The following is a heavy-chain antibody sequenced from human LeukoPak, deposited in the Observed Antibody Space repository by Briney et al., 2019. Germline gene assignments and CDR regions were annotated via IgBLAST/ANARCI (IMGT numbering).Heavy chain of an antibody. D-gene: IGHD5-18*01. J-gene: IGHJ4*02. CDR3: VKVDT. CDR2: ISESGGTT. CDR1: GFTFSSYA. Sequence: GGSLRLTCAASGFTFSSYAMNWVRQAPGKGLEWVSSISESGGTTDYADSVKGRFTISRDNSKNTLYLQMDSLSAEDTAVYYCVKVDTWGQGTLVTVSS. V-gene: IGHV3-23*01.